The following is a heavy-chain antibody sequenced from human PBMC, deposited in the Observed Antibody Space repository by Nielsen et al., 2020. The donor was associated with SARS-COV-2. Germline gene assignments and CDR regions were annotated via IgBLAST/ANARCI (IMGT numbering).Heavy chain of an antibody. CDR3: ARHLRGYIDY. J-gene: IGHJ4*02. Sequence: GGSLRLSCAASGFSFSTYSMNWVRQAPGKGLEWVSCISSSSAYIYYADSVKGRFTISRDNAKNSLYLQMSSLRTEDTAVYYCARHLRGYIDYWGQGTLVTVSS. CDR1: GFSFSTYS. V-gene: IGHV3-21*01. CDR2: ISSSSAYI.